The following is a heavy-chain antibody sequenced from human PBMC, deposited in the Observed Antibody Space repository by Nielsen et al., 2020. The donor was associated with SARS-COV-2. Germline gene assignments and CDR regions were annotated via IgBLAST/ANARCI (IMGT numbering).Heavy chain of an antibody. V-gene: IGHV3-74*01. CDR1: GFTFRSYW. CDR2: ISDDESSR. J-gene: IGHJ5*02. CDR3: ARCSGGSCYSGWFDP. D-gene: IGHD2-15*01. Sequence: GESLKISCAASGFTFRSYWMHWVRQAPGKGLVWVSRISDDESSRGYADSVKGRFTISRDNAKSSLYLQMNSLRAEDTAAYYCARCSGGSCYSGWFDPWGQGTLVTVSS.